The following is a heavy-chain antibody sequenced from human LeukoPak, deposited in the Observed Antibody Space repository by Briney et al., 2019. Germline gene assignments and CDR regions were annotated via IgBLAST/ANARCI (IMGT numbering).Heavy chain of an antibody. CDR1: GGTFSSYT. CDR3: ARVVKVKDYYYYMDA. CDR2: IIPILGIA. V-gene: IGHV1-69*02. D-gene: IGHD3-22*01. J-gene: IGHJ6*03. Sequence: SVKVSCKASGGTFSSYTISWVRQAPGQGLEWMGRIIPILGIANYAQKFQGRVTITADKSTSTAYMELSSLRSEDTAVYYCARVVKVKDYYYYMDAWGKGTTVTVSS.